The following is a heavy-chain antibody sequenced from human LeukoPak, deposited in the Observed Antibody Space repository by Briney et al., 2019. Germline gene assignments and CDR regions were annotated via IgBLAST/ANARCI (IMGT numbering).Heavy chain of an antibody. Sequence: SVKVSCKASGGTFSSYAISWVRQAPGQGLEWMGGIIPIFGTANYAQKFQGRVTITTDESTSTAYMELSSLRSEDTAVYYCAAARLNEFWRGYWGQGTLVTVSS. D-gene: IGHD3-3*01. V-gene: IGHV1-69*05. J-gene: IGHJ4*02. CDR3: AAARLNEFWRGY. CDR1: GGTFSSYA. CDR2: IIPIFGTA.